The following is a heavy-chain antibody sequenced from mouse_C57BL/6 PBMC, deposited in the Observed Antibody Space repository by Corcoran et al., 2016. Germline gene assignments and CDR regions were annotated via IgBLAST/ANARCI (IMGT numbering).Heavy chain of an antibody. V-gene: IGHV9-3*01. J-gene: IGHJ1*03. CDR1: GYTFTTYG. CDR3: ARRGDWYFDV. Sequence: QIQLVQSGPELKKPGETVKISCKASGYTFTTYGMSWVKQAPGKGLKWMGWINTYSGVPTYADDFKGRFAFSLETSASTAYLQINNLKNEDTATYVCARRGDWYFDVWGTGTTVTVSS. CDR2: INTYSGVP.